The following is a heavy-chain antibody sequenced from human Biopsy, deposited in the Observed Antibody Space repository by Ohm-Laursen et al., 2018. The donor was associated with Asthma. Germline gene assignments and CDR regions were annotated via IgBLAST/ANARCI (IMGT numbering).Heavy chain of an antibody. Sequence: SLRLSCSASGFSFSDYYMTWMRQAPGEGLEWVSSISSSGSTTYPAESVKGRFTISRGNAQKSLFLQMGSLRAEDTAVYYCARDSSGWYNWVGWFDPWGQGTLVTVSS. V-gene: IGHV3-11*01. CDR2: ISSSGSTT. CDR1: GFSFSDYY. D-gene: IGHD6-19*01. J-gene: IGHJ5*02. CDR3: ARDSSGWYNWVGWFDP.